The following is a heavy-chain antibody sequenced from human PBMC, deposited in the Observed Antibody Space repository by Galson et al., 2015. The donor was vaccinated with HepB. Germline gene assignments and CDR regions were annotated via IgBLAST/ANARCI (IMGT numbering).Heavy chain of an antibody. CDR1: GGSISNYY. J-gene: IGHJ4*02. CDR2: INTSGST. CDR3: ARDLYDGGGYYYSYEY. V-gene: IGHV4-4*07. D-gene: IGHD3-22*01. Sequence: QVQLQESGPGLVKPSETLSLTCIVSGGSISNYYWSWFRQPAGKGLEWIGRINTSGSTNYNPSLKSRVIMSIDTSKNQFSLKLSSVTAADTAVYYCARDLYDGGGYYYSYEYWGQGTLVTVSS.